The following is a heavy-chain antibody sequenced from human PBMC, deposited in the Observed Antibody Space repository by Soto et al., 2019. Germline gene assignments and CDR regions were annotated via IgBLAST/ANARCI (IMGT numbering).Heavy chain of an antibody. D-gene: IGHD3-10*01. J-gene: IGHJ3*01. CDR3: AHIKHPVLLCGELPIPHDALYL. CDR2: IYWIDDK. Sequence: QITLKESGPTLVKPTQTLTLTCTFTGFSLSTSGVGVGWIRQPPGKALEWLALIYWIDDKRYSPSLKSRLTITKDTCKTQVVLTTTHVDRVDRASYYCAHIKHPVLLCGELPIPHDALYLLGQGTMVTLSS. CDR1: GFSLSTSGVG. V-gene: IGHV2-5*01.